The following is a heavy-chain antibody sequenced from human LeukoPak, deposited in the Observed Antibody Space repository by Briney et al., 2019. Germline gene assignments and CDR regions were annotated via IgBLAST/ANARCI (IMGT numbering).Heavy chain of an antibody. CDR1: GYTFTSYD. V-gene: IGHV1-8*01. Sequence: ASVKVSCKASGYTFTSYDINWVRQATGQGLEWMGWMNPNSGNTGYAQKFQGRVTMTRNTSISTAYMELSSLRSEDTAVYYCARGDFWSGYSGFDPWGQGTLVTVSS. CDR2: MNPNSGNT. D-gene: IGHD3-3*01. J-gene: IGHJ5*02. CDR3: ARGDFWSGYSGFDP.